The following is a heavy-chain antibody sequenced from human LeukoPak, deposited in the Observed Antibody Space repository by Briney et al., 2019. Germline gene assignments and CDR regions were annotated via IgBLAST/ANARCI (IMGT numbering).Heavy chain of an antibody. Sequence: ASVKVSCKASGYTFTSYYMHAVRQAPGQGLECMGIINASGGSTSYAEKFKGRVTMTRDTSTSTVYMELSSLRSEDTAVYYCARSKTINWNYEMGYWGQGTMVTVSS. V-gene: IGHV1-46*01. D-gene: IGHD1-7*01. CDR3: ARSKTINWNYEMGY. CDR1: GYTFTSYY. CDR2: INASGGST. J-gene: IGHJ4*02.